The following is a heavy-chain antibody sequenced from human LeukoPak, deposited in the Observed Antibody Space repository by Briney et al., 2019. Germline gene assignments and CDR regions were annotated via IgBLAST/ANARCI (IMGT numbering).Heavy chain of an antibody. J-gene: IGHJ4*02. CDR3: ARDSSGYQ. CDR2: IKQDGSEK. Sequence: GGSLRLSCAASGFTFSSYAMSWVRQAPGKGLEWVANIKQDGSEKYYGDSVKGRFTISRDNAKNSLYLQMNSLRAEDTAVYYCARDSSGYQWGQGTLVTVSS. D-gene: IGHD3-22*01. CDR1: GFTFSSYA. V-gene: IGHV3-7*01.